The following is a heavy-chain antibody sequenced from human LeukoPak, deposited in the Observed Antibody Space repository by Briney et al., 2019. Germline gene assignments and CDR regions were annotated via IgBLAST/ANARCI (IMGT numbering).Heavy chain of an antibody. CDR1: GFTFSSYS. CDR3: ARDESVRHSIVGATLDY. J-gene: IGHJ4*02. Sequence: GGSLRLSCAASGFTFSSYSMNWVRQAPGKGLEWVSSISSSSSYIYYADSVKGRFTISRDNAKNSLYLQMNSLRAEDTAVYYCARDESVRHSIVGATLDYWGQGTLVTVSS. D-gene: IGHD1-26*01. V-gene: IGHV3-21*01. CDR2: ISSSSSYI.